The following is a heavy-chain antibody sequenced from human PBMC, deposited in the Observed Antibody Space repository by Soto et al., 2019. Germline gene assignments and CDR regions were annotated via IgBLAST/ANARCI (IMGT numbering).Heavy chain of an antibody. CDR1: GYTFTGYY. CDR2: INPNSGGT. CDR3: ARGIAVAGTYYYYYGMDV. Sequence: ASVKVSCKASGYTFTGYYMHWVRQAPGQGLEWMGWINPNSGGTNYAQKFQGRVTMTRDTSISTAYMELSRLRSDDTAVYYCARGIAVAGTYYYYYGMDVWGQGTTVTVSS. V-gene: IGHV1-2*02. D-gene: IGHD6-19*01. J-gene: IGHJ6*02.